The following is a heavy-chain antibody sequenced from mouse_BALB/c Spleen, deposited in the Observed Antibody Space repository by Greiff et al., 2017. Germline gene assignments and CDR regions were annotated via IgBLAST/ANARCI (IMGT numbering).Heavy chain of an antibody. D-gene: IGHD1-1*01. CDR3: TRDAGSYGSSYWYFDV. CDR2: ISSGGSYT. Sequence: EVQRVESGGDLVKPGGSLKLSCAASGFTFSSYTMSWVRQTPEKRLEWVATISSGGSYTYYPDSVKGRFTISRDNAKNTLYLQMSSLKSEDTAMYYCTRDAGSYGSSYWYFDVWGAGTTVTVSS. CDR1: GFTFSSYT. J-gene: IGHJ1*01. V-gene: IGHV5-6-4*01.